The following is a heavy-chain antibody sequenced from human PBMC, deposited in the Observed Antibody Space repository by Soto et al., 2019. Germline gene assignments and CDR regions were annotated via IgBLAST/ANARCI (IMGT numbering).Heavy chain of an antibody. D-gene: IGHD2-2*01. CDR1: GFTFSSYA. Sequence: QVQLVESGGGVVQPGRSLRLSCAASGFTFSSYAMHWVRQAPGKGLEWVAVISYDGSNKYYADSVKGRFTISRDNSKNTLYLQMNSLRAEDTAVYYCARGGEGYCISTSCSSGFDPWGQGTLVTVSS. V-gene: IGHV3-30-3*01. CDR3: ARGGEGYCISTSCSSGFDP. CDR2: ISYDGSNK. J-gene: IGHJ5*02.